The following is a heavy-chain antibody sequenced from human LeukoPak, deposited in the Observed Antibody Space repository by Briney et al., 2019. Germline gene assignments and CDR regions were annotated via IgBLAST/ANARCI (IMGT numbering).Heavy chain of an antibody. Sequence: SETLSLTCTVSGGSISSSSYYWGWIRQPPGKGLEWIGSIYYSGSTYYSPSLMSRVTISVDTSKNQFSLNLSSVTAADTAVYYCAGAPHFFDTSGSRYYFDYWGQGALVTVSS. V-gene: IGHV4-39*07. D-gene: IGHD3-22*01. CDR1: GGSISSSSYY. CDR2: IYYSGST. CDR3: AGAPHFFDTSGSRYYFDY. J-gene: IGHJ4*02.